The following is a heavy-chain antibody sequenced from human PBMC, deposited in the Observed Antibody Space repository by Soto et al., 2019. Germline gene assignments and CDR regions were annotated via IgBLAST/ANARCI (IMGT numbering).Heavy chain of an antibody. J-gene: IGHJ6*02. CDR3: AAATISYYYYGMDV. D-gene: IGHD6-25*01. CDR1: GYTFTGYY. Sequence: ASVKVSCKASGYTFTGYYMHWVRQAPGQGLEGMGWINPNSGGTNYAQKFQGWVTMTRDTSISTAYMELSRLRSDDTAVYYCAAATISYYYYGMDVWGQGTTVTVSS. V-gene: IGHV1-2*04. CDR2: INPNSGGT.